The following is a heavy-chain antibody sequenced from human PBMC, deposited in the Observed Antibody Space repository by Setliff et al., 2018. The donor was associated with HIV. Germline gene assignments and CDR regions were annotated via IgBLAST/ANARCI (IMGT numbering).Heavy chain of an antibody. CDR1: GYSFIELP. CDR2: FDPEDVKT. Sequence: ASVKVSCKVSGYSFIELPMHWVRQAPGKGLEWVGTFDPEDVKTMYTQKFQGRVTMTADTSTDTAFMELSSLRSEDTATYYCTIATETPGMTTRENWFDPWGQGTLVTVSS. J-gene: IGHJ5*02. D-gene: IGHD1-1*01. CDR3: TIATETPGMTTRENWFDP. V-gene: IGHV1-24*01.